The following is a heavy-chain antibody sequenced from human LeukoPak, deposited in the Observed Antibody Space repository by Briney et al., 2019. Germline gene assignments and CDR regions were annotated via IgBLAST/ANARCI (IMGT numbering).Heavy chain of an antibody. Sequence: GALRLSCAASASTFSSNWMHWVRQAPGKGLVWVSRISKDGSSTSYADSVKGRFTISRDNAKNTLYPQMSSLTAEDTAVYYCAPSMAGFNWFDPWGQGTLVTVSS. CDR3: APSMAGFNWFDP. CDR2: ISKDGSST. J-gene: IGHJ5*02. V-gene: IGHV3-74*01. D-gene: IGHD6-19*01. CDR1: ASTFSSNW.